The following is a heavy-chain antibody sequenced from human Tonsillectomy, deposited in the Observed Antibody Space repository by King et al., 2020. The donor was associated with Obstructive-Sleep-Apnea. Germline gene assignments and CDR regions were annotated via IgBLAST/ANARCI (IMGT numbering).Heavy chain of an antibody. D-gene: IGHD5-12*01. CDR2: ISYDGSNK. J-gene: IGHJ4*02. Sequence: VQLVESGGGVVQPGRSLRLSCAASGFTFSSYAMHWVRQAPGKGLEWVAVISYDGSNKYYADSLKGRFTISRDNSKNTLYLQMNSLRAEDTAVYYCARDEFATIDYWGQGTLVTVSS. V-gene: IGHV3-30-3*01. CDR1: GFTFSSYA. CDR3: ARDEFATIDY.